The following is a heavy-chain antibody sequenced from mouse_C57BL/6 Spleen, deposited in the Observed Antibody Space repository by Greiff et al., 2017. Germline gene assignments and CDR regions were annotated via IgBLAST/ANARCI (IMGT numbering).Heavy chain of an antibody. CDR1: GYSFTSSW. J-gene: IGHJ4*01. D-gene: IGHD2-5*01. Sequence: QVQLQQPGPELVKPGPSVKLSCKASGYSFTSSWMHWVKQRPGQGLEWIGVIDPSDSYTNYNQKFKGKATLTVDTSSSTAYMQFSSLTSEDSAVYYCARRMDYRNYPYYAMDYWGQGTAVTVSS. CDR3: ARRMDYRNYPYYAMDY. CDR2: IDPSDSYT. V-gene: IGHV1-59*01.